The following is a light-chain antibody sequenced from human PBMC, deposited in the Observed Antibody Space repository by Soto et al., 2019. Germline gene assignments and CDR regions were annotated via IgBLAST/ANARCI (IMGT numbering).Light chain of an antibody. V-gene: IGKV3-11*01. CDR1: QSVRNQ. CDR2: DSS. Sequence: EIVLTQSPATLSLSPGERATLSCRASQSVRNQLAWYQQKPGQPPSLLIYDSSNRATGIPGRFSGSGSGTDFTPTSSRLEPEDFAVYYCQQRSNWPWTFGQGTKVEIK. CDR3: QQRSNWPWT. J-gene: IGKJ1*01.